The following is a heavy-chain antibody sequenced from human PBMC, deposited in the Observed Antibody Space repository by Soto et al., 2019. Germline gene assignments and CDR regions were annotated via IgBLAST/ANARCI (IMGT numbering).Heavy chain of an antibody. D-gene: IGHD6-13*01. CDR1: GYTFPNYA. V-gene: IGHV1-3*01. CDR3: ASWYLGDYGMDV. J-gene: IGHJ6*02. Sequence: GASVKVSCKASGYTFPNYAMHWVRQAPGQRLEWMGWINAGNGNTKYSQKFQGRVTITRDTSASTAYMELSSLRSEDTAVYYCASWYLGDYGMDVWGQGTTVTVSS. CDR2: INAGNGNT.